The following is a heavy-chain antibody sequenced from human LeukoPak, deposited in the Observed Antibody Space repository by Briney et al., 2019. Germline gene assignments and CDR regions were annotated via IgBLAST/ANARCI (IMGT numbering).Heavy chain of an antibody. CDR3: ARGSLGTIAVAGTLDY. D-gene: IGHD6-19*01. J-gene: IGHJ4*02. CDR1: GFTFSSYG. V-gene: IGHV3-33*01. CDR2: IWYDGSNK. Sequence: GGSLRLSCAASGFTFSSYGMHWVRQAPGKGLEWVAVIWYDGSNKYYADSVKGRFTISRDNSKNTLYLLMNSLRAEDTAVYYCARGSLGTIAVAGTLDYWGQGILVTVSS.